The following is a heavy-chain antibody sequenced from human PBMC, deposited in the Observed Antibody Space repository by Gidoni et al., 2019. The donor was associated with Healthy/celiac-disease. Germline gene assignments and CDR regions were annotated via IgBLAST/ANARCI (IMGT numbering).Heavy chain of an antibody. J-gene: IGHJ5*02. CDR3: ARGLDYYDSSGYYYPWFDP. Sequence: QVQLQESGPGLVKPSQTLSLTCTVSGGSISSGGYYWSWIRQHPGKGLEWIGYIYYSGSTYYNPSLKSRVTISVDTSKNQFSLKLSSVTAADTAVYYCARGLDYYDSSGYYYPWFDPWGQGTLVTVSS. CDR2: IYYSGST. V-gene: IGHV4-31*03. CDR1: GGSISSGGYY. D-gene: IGHD3-22*01.